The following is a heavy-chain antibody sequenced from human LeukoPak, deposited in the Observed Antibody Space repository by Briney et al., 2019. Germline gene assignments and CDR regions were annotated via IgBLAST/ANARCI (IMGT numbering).Heavy chain of an antibody. CDR3: AKGGCRGTCNPLAY. Sequence: GGSLRPSCAASGFTFSGSGMSWVRQAPGKGLEWISSSGDSDGSTYCADSLKGRFTISRDNSKNTLYLQMNNLRAEDTAVYYCAKGGCRGTCNPLAYWGQGALVTVSP. D-gene: IGHD2-15*01. CDR2: SGDSDGST. V-gene: IGHV3-23*01. J-gene: IGHJ4*02. CDR1: GFTFSGSG.